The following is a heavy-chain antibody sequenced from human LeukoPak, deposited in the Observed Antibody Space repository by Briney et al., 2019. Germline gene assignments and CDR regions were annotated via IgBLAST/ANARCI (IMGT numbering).Heavy chain of an antibody. CDR1: GFTFSSYA. V-gene: IGHV3-23*01. CDR2: ISGSGGST. CDR3: AKXXSYDXWSGYPDYFDY. J-gene: IGHJ4*02. D-gene: IGHD3-3*01. Sequence: PGGSLRLSCAASGFTFSSYAMSWVRQAPGKGLEWVSAISGSGGSTYYADSVKGRFTISRDNSKNTLYLQMNSLRAEDTAVYYCAKXXSYDXWSGYPDYFDYWGQGTLVTVSS.